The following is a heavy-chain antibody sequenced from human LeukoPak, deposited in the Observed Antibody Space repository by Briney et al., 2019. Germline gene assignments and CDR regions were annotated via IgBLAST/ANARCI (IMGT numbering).Heavy chain of an antibody. D-gene: IGHD1-26*01. CDR2: FDPEDGET. Sequence: ASVKVSCKVSGYTLTELSMHWVRQAPGKGLEWMGGFDPEDGETIYAQKFQGRVTMTEDTSTDTAYMELGSLRSEDTAVYYCATIDQRRGSYRPPPFWGQGTLVTVSS. J-gene: IGHJ4*02. CDR3: ATIDQRRGSYRPPPF. V-gene: IGHV1-24*01. CDR1: GYTLTELS.